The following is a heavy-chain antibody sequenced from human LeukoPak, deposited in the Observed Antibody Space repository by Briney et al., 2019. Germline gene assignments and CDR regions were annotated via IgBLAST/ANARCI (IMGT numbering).Heavy chain of an antibody. V-gene: IGHV3-30-3*02. Sequence: GGSLRLSCAASGFTFRDYAMHWVRQAPGRGLEWLTVLSFDETNEYYADSVKGRFTISRDNSKNTLHLQMSSLRTEDTAVYYCASRRDSNQPTGTFDYWGQGTLVTVSS. J-gene: IGHJ4*02. CDR3: ASRRDSNQPTGTFDY. CDR1: GFTFRDYA. D-gene: IGHD4-17*01. CDR2: LSFDETNE.